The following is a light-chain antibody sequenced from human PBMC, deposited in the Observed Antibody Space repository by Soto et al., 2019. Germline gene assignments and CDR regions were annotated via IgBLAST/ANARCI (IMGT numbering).Light chain of an antibody. Sequence: ENVVTQFPGTLSLSPGERATVSCRASQFFSSGHLAWYQQKLGQAPRLLIYGASIRAPGIPDRFSGSGSGIDFTLPITGLEPEDFAVYYCQQYSTSPITFGQWTRLEIK. CDR3: QQYSTSPIT. J-gene: IGKJ5*01. CDR2: GAS. V-gene: IGKV3-20*01. CDR1: QFFSSGH.